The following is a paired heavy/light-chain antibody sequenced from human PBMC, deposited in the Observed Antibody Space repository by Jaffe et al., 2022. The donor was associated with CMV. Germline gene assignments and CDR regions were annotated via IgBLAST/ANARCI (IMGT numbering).Light chain of an antibody. CDR3: GTWDSSLSAVL. J-gene: IGLJ2*01. CDR2: DNN. Sequence: QSVLTQPPSVSAAPGQKVTISCSGSSSNIGNNYVSWYQQLPGTAPKLLIYDNNKRPSGIPDRFSGSKSGTSATLGITGLQTGDEGDYYCGTWDSSLSAVLFGGGTKVTVL. V-gene: IGLV1-51*01. CDR1: SSNIGNNY.
Heavy chain of an antibody. V-gene: IGHV3-30*18. D-gene: IGHD3-10*01. CDR3: AKTAAGTYYYGSGSYSPLYYFDY. Sequence: VQLVESGGGEVQPERSLRLSCAASGFVFSSCGMHWVRQAPGKGLEWVAVVSYDGTNKYYGDSVKGRFTISRDNSKNTLYLQMNSLRPEDTAVYYCAKTAAGTYYYGSGSYSPLYYFDYWGQGTLVTVSS. CDR2: VSYDGTNK. J-gene: IGHJ4*02. CDR1: GFVFSSCG.